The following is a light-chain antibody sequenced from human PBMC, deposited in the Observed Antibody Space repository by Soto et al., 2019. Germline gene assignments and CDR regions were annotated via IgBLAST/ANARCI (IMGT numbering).Light chain of an antibody. Sequence: QPALTQPASVSGSPGQSITISCTGTSSDVGGYNYVSWYQQHPGKAPKLMIYEVSNRPSGVSNRFSGSKSGNTASLTISGLQAEDEADYYCSSYTSSSTRIVFGTGTKVTVL. CDR2: EVS. J-gene: IGLJ1*01. CDR3: SSYTSSSTRIV. V-gene: IGLV2-14*01. CDR1: SSDVGGYNY.